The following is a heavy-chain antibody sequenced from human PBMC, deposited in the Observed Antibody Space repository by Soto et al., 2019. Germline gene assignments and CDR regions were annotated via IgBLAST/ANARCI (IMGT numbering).Heavy chain of an antibody. CDR2: IYTSGST. CDR3: ARDRYFDWLSPSSWFDL. Sequence: QVQLQESGPGLVKPSETLSLTCTVSGGSISSYYWSWIRQPAGKGLEWIGRIYTSGSTNYNPSLKSRVTMSVDTSKNQFSLKLSSVTAADTAVYYCARDRYFDWLSPSSWFDLWGQGTLVTVSS. D-gene: IGHD3-9*01. CDR1: GGSISSYY. V-gene: IGHV4-4*07. J-gene: IGHJ5*02.